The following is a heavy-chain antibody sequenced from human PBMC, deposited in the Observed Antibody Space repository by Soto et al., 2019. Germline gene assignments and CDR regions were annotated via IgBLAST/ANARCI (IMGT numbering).Heavy chain of an antibody. J-gene: IGHJ6*02. Sequence: VGSLGLSCAASGFTFSSYGMHWVRQAPGKGLEWVAVIWYDGSNKYYADSVKGRFTISRDNSKNTLYLQMNSLRAEDTAVYYYAREAYFDWLPHLYLYYAMAVWGQGSTVRVCS. V-gene: IGHV3-33*01. CDR2: IWYDGSNK. D-gene: IGHD3-9*01. CDR3: AREAYFDWLPHLYLYYAMAV. CDR1: GFTFSSYG.